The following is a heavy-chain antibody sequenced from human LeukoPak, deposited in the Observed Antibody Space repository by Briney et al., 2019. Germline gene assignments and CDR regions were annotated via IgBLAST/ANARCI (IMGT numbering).Heavy chain of an antibody. CDR3: ARRLTQYDCFDP. V-gene: IGHV6-1*01. CDR1: GDSVSSNSVT. D-gene: IGHD2-2*01. Sequence: SQTLSLTCAISGDSVSSNSVTWNWIRQSPSRGLEWLGRTYYRSTWYNDYAVSVRGRITVNPDTSKNQFSLHLNSVALEDTAVYYCARRLTQYDCFDPWGQGILVTVSS. J-gene: IGHJ5*02. CDR2: TYYRSTWYN.